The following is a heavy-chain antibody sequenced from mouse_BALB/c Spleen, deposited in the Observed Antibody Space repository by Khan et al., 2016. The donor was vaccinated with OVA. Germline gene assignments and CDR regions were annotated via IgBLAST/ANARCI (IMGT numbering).Heavy chain of an antibody. D-gene: IGHD2-1*01. CDR3: ATYGNFYAMDY. Sequence: EVERGESGGGLVQPGGSRNLSCAASGFTFSSFGMHWVRQPPERGLEWVAYIRCGSSTIYYAATMKGRFTISRDNPKNTLFLQMTSLRSEDTAMYYCATYGNFYAMDYWGQGTSVTVSS. CDR1: GFTFSSFG. J-gene: IGHJ4*01. CDR2: IRCGSSTI. V-gene: IGHV5-17*02.